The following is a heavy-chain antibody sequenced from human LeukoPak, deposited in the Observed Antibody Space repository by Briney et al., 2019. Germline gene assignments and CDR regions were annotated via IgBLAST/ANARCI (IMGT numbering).Heavy chain of an antibody. CDR3: AKIAVPVPGRYHIDV. D-gene: IGHD2-2*01. CDR1: GFTFSSYV. J-gene: IGHJ6*03. CDR2: IWYDGSNK. Sequence: GGSLRLSCAASGFTFSSYVMTWVRQAPGRGLEWVAVIWYDGSNKYYADSVKGRFTISRDNAKNSLYLQMTRLKAEDTALYYCAKIAVPVPGRYHIDVWGKGTTVTVSS. V-gene: IGHV3-33*03.